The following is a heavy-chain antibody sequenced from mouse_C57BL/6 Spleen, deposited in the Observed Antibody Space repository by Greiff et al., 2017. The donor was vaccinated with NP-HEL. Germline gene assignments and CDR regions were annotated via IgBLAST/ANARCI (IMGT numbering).Heavy chain of an antibody. V-gene: IGHV1-82*01. CDR3: ANDYVLYAMDY. CDR2: IYPGDGDT. Sequence: QVQLQQPGAELVKPGASVKMSCKASGYAFSSSWMNWVKQRPGKGLEWIGRIYPGDGDTNYNGKFKGKATLTADKSSSTAYMQLSSLTSEDSAVYFCANDYVLYAMDYWGQGTSVTVSS. CDR1: GYAFSSSW. J-gene: IGHJ4*01. D-gene: IGHD2-4*01.